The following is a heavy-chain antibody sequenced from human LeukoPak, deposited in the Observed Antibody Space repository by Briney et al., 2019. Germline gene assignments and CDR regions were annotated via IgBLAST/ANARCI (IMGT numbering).Heavy chain of an antibody. CDR3: AKELSDIVVVPAAMGARGYFDY. J-gene: IGHJ4*02. D-gene: IGHD2-2*01. CDR2: ISGSAGST. V-gene: IGHV3-23*01. Sequence: GGSLRLSCAASGFTFSSYAMSWVRQAPGKGLEWVSAISGSAGSTYYADSVKGRFTISRDNSKNTLYLQMNSLRAEDTAVYYCAKELSDIVVVPAAMGARGYFDYWGQGTLVTVSS. CDR1: GFTFSSYA.